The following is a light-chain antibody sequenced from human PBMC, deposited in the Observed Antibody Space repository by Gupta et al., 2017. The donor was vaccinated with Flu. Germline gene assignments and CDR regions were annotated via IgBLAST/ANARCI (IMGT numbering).Light chain of an antibody. Sequence: DIVMTQFPLSLPVTLGEPASISCRSSQSLLHSNGYNYSDWYLQKPGQSPQLLIYLGSNRASGVPDRFSGSGSGTDFTLKIIRVEAEDVGVYYCRQALQTPFTFGPGTKVDIK. CDR3: RQALQTPFT. CDR2: LGS. J-gene: IGKJ3*01. CDR1: QSLLHSNGYNY. V-gene: IGKV2-28*01.